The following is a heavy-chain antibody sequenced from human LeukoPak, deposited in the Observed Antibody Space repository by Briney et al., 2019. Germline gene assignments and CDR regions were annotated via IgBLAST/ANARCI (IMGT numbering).Heavy chain of an antibody. CDR3: ARLAYCSNDVCYSNYYYSMDV. D-gene: IGHD2-8*01. Sequence: PGESLKISCKGSGYTFSSYWIGWVRQMPGKGLEWMGIIYPDDPDTRYSPSFQGQVTISADKSISTAYLQWSSLKASDTAMYYCARLAYCSNDVCYSNYYYSMDVWGKGTTVTVSS. CDR1: GYTFSSYW. CDR2: IYPDDPDT. J-gene: IGHJ6*03. V-gene: IGHV5-51*01.